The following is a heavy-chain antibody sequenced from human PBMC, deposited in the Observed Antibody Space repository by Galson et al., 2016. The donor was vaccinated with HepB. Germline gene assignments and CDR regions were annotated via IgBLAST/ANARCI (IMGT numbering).Heavy chain of an antibody. Sequence: SLRLSCAASGFTFSDFAMHWVRQGPGKGLEWVTVISYQGNDRYYADSVRGRFTIFRDNSRDTVYLHMTSLRVEDTAVYYCAKRGYGDGPIDYWGQGTLVTVSP. CDR2: ISYQGNDR. J-gene: IGHJ4*02. V-gene: IGHV3-30*18. CDR1: GFTFSDFA. CDR3: AKRGYGDGPIDY. D-gene: IGHD4-17*01.